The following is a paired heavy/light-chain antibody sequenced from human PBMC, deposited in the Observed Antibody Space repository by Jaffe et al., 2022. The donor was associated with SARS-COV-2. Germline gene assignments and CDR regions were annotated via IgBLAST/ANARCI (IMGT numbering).Heavy chain of an antibody. V-gene: IGHV3-15*01. CDR1: GFTIAKAW. CDR2: LKSNTDGGTT. J-gene: IGHJ4*02. D-gene: IGHD3-16*02. Sequence: EVQLVESGGGLVKPGESLRLSCAASGFTIAKAWMNWVRQAPGKGLEWIGRLKSNTDGGTTDYAAPVRGRFTISRDDSKNTLYLQMNSLKTEDTAVYYCTTDVWVSHRSDYWGRGTLVTVSS. CDR3: TTDVWVSHRSDY.
Light chain of an antibody. V-gene: IGKV3-20*01. CDR2: GAS. J-gene: IGKJ1*01. CDR3: QQYGSPPRT. Sequence: EIVLTQSPGTLSLSPGERATLSCRASQSVSGTYLAWYQQKPGQTPRLLIYGASSRAIGIPDRVSGSGSGTDFTLTISRLEPEDFAVYYCQQYGSPPRTFGQGTKVEIK. CDR1: QSVSGTY.